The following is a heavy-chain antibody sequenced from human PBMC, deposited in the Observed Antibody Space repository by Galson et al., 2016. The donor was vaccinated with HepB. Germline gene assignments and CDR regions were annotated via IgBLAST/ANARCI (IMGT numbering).Heavy chain of an antibody. CDR2: INHSGSS. J-gene: IGHJ6*02. CDR3: ARGRRGYCGADCYSIGFSYYYGMDV. D-gene: IGHD2-21*02. Sequence: LRLSCAASGFTFGDYALSWFRQAPGKGLEWIGEINHSGSSNYNPSLKSRVTISVDTTKSQFSLKLSSVTAADTGVYYCARGRRGYCGADCYSIGFSYYYGMDVWGQGTTVTVS. V-gene: IGHV4-34*01. CDR1: GFTFGDYA.